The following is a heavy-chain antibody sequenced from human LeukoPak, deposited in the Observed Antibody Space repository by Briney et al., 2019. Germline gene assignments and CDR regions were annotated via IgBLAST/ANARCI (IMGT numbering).Heavy chain of an antibody. Sequence: PGGSLRLSCAASGFTFYYYGMYWVRQTPGKGLEWVAFIQDDGTNKYYADSVKGRFTISRDNSKNTMYLQMNSLRAEDTAVYFCAKGVSSGWSRFSDYWGQGSLVTVSS. J-gene: IGHJ4*02. CDR3: AKGVSSGWSRFSDY. D-gene: IGHD6-19*01. CDR1: GFTFYYYG. V-gene: IGHV3-30*02. CDR2: IQDDGTNK.